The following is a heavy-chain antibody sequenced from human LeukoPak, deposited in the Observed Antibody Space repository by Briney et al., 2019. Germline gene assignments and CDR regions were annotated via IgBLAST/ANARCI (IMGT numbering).Heavy chain of an antibody. Sequence: GGSLRLSCAASGFTFSSYSMNWVRQAPGKGLEWVSSISSSSSYIYYADSVKGRFTISRDNSKNTLYLQMNSLRAEDTAVYYCARDHYGWFDPWGQGTLVTVSS. V-gene: IGHV3-21*01. J-gene: IGHJ5*02. D-gene: IGHD4-17*01. CDR1: GFTFSSYS. CDR2: ISSSSSYI. CDR3: ARDHYGWFDP.